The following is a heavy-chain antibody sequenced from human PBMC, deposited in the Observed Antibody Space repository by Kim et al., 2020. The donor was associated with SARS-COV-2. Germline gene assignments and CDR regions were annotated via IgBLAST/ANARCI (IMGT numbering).Heavy chain of an antibody. V-gene: IGHV1-8*01. CDR3: AREGITIFGVVMAGWFDP. J-gene: IGHJ5*02. D-gene: IGHD3-3*01. Sequence: FQGRVTMTRNTSISTAYMEMSSLRSEDTAVYYCAREGITIFGVVMAGWFDPWGQGTLVTVSS.